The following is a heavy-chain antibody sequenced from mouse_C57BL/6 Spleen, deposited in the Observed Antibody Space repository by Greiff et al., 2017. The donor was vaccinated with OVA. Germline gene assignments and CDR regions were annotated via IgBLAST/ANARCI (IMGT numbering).Heavy chain of an antibody. CDR3: ARNWVFDY. Sequence: EVKVVESGGGLVKPGGSLKLSCAASGFTFSSYAMSWVRQTPEKRLEWVATISDGGSYTYYPDNVKGRFTISRDNAKNNLYLQMSHLKSEDTAMYYCARNWVFDYWGQGTTRTVSS. CDR1: GFTFSSYA. CDR2: ISDGGSYT. J-gene: IGHJ2*01. V-gene: IGHV5-4*03. D-gene: IGHD4-1*01.